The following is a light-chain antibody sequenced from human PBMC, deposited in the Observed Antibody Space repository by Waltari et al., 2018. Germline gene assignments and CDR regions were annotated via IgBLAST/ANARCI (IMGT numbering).Light chain of an antibody. Sequence: QSALPQPPSVSGSRGPAITLSRTGSSRCIGRYNVVSWYQHHPGKAPKLLIYGVNNRPSGVSNRFSGSKSGNTASLTISGLQAEDEADYYCSSYAGSVVFGGGTKLTVL. CDR3: SSYAGSVV. CDR1: SRCIGRYNV. V-gene: IGLV2-23*02. J-gene: IGLJ3*02. CDR2: GVN.